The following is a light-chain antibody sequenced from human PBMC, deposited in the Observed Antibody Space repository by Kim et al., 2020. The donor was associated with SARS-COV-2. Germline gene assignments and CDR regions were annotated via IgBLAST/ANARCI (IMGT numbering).Light chain of an antibody. CDR3: QQRSNWPLST. Sequence: IVLTQSPATLSLSPGERATLSCRASQSVSSYLAWYQQKPGQAPRLLIYDASNRATGIPARFSGSGSGTDFTLTISSLEPEDFAVYYCQQRSNWPLSTFGGGTKVDIK. CDR1: QSVSSY. CDR2: DAS. V-gene: IGKV3-11*01. J-gene: IGKJ4*01.